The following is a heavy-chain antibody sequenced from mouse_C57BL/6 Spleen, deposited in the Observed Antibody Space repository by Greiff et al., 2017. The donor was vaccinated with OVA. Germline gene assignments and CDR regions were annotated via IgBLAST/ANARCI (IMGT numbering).Heavy chain of an antibody. CDR3: ARDYDDWYFDV. D-gene: IGHD2-3*01. V-gene: IGHV1-7*01. CDR1: GYTFTSYW. J-gene: IGHJ1*03. Sequence: VKLVESGAELAKPGASVKLSCKASGYTFTSYWMHWVKQRPGQGLEWIGYINPSSGYTTYNQQFKDQAPLTADKSSSPAYMQPSSLTEEDSAVDYRARDYDDWYFDVWGTGTTVTVSS. CDR2: INPSSGYT.